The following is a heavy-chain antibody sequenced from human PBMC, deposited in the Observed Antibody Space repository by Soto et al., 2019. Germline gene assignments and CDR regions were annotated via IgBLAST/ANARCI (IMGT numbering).Heavy chain of an antibody. D-gene: IGHD5-18*01. CDR3: ARASYTGMACNPYDY. V-gene: IGHV1-18*01. CDR2: ISDYNGNT. CDR1: GYTFTSYG. J-gene: IGHJ4*02. Sequence: QVQLVQSGAEVKKPGASVKVSCQASGYTFTSYGISWVRQAPGQGLEWMGWISDYNGNTNDAQKLQGRVTMTTDTSTSTAYMELRSLRSDDTAVYYCARASYTGMACNPYDYFVQGTLVTVSS.